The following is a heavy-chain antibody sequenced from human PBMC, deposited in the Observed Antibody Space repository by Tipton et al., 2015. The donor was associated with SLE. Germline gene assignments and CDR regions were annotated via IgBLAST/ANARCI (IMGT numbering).Heavy chain of an antibody. V-gene: IGHV6-1*01. J-gene: IGHJ4*02. D-gene: IGHD2-2*01. CDR1: GDSVSTNSAA. CDR3: ARVWGTGSRGVDY. CDR2: TYYRSKWYS. Sequence: LVQPSQTLSLTCAISGDSVSTNSAAWTWIRQSPSRGLEWLGRTYYRSKWYSDYAVSVKSRITINPDTSKNQFSLQLNSVTPEDTAVYYCARVWGTGSRGVDYWGQGTLVTVSS.